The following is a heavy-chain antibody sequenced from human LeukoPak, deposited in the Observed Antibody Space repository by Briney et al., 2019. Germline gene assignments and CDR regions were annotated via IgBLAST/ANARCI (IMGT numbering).Heavy chain of an antibody. CDR3: ARFVTYYYDSSGNFRGVLFFDP. D-gene: IGHD3-22*01. Sequence: SETQSLTCAVYGGSFRGYYWSWIRQPPGKGLEWIGEINHSGSTNYNPSLKSRVTISVDTSKNQISLKLSSVTAADTAVYYCARFVTYYYDSSGNFRGVLFFDPWGQGTLVTVSS. CDR2: INHSGST. CDR1: GGSFRGYY. J-gene: IGHJ5*02. V-gene: IGHV4-34*01.